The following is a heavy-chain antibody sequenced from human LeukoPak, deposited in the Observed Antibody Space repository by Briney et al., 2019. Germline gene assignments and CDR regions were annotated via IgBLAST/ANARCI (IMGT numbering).Heavy chain of an antibody. CDR3: ARGPRITIFGVVSRLSGFDY. Sequence: PSETLSLTCAVYGGSFSGYYWSWIRQPPGKGLEWVGEINHSGSTNYNPSLNSRVSISVDTSKNQFSLKLSSVTAADTSVYYCARGPRITIFGVVSRLSGFDYWGQGTLVTVSS. V-gene: IGHV4-34*01. D-gene: IGHD3-3*01. CDR2: INHSGST. J-gene: IGHJ4*02. CDR1: GGSFSGYY.